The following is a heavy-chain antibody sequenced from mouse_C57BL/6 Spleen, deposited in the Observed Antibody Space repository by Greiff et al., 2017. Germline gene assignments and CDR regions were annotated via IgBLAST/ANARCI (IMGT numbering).Heavy chain of an antibody. CDR2: INPNYGTT. CDR1: GYSFTDYN. J-gene: IGHJ2*01. D-gene: IGHD4-1*01. CDR3: ARSGGGTGTVNFDY. V-gene: IGHV1-39*01. Sequence: VQLQQSGPELVKPGASVKISCKASGYSFTDYNMNWVKQSNGKSLEWIGVINPNYGTTSYNQKFKGKATLSVDQSYSTAYMQLNSQTSEDSAVYYCARSGGGTGTVNFDYWGQGTTLTVSS.